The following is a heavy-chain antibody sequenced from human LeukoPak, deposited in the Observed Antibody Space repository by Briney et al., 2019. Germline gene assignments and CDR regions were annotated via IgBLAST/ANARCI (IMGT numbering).Heavy chain of an antibody. J-gene: IGHJ4*02. CDR3: ARERLWFGELLDDY. V-gene: IGHV3-7*01. CDR2: IKQDGSEK. Sequence: GGSLRLSCAASGFTFSSYWMRWVRQAPGKGLEWVAHIKQDGSEKYYVDSVKGRFTISRDNAKNSLYLQMNSLRAEDTAVYYCARERLWFGELLDDYWGQGTLVAVSS. CDR1: GFTFSSYW. D-gene: IGHD3-10*01.